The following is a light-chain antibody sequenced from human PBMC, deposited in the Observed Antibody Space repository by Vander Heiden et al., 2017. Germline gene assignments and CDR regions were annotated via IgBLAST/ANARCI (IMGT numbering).Light chain of an antibody. CDR1: QGISSA. CDR3: QQFNSYPRT. V-gene: IGKV1-13*02. J-gene: IGKJ2*01. CDR2: DAS. Sequence: AIQLTQSPSSLSASVGDRVTIPCRVSQGISSALAWYQQKPGKAPKVLIYDASSLESGVPSRFSGSGSGTEFTLTISSLQPEDFATYYGQQFNSYPRTFGQGTKLEIK.